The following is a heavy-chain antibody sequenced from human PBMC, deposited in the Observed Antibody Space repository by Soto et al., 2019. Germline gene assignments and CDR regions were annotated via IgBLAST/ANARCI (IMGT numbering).Heavy chain of an antibody. CDR2: ISGSGGST. D-gene: IGHD6-19*01. Sequence: PGESLKISCAASGFTFSSYAMSWVRQAPGKGLEWVSAISGSGGSTYYADSVKGRFTISRDNSKNTLYLQMNSLRAEDTAVYYCAKDLVSSYYYGMDVWGQGTTVTVSS. J-gene: IGHJ6*02. CDR1: GFTFSSYA. CDR3: AKDLVSSYYYGMDV. V-gene: IGHV3-23*01.